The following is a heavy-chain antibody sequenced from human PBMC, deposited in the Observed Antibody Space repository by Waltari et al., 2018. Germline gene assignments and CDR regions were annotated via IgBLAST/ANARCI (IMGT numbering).Heavy chain of an antibody. Sequence: QVQLVQSGAEVKKPGSSVKVSCKASVGTFSSYAISWVRKAPGQGLEWMGRIIPIFSTANYAQKFQGRVTITADKSTSTAYMELSSLRSEDTAVYYCARAVRGGYRPPDYWGQGTLVTVSS. CDR2: IIPIFSTA. D-gene: IGHD3-16*01. CDR3: ARAVRGGYRPPDY. CDR1: VGTFSSYA. J-gene: IGHJ4*02. V-gene: IGHV1-69*08.